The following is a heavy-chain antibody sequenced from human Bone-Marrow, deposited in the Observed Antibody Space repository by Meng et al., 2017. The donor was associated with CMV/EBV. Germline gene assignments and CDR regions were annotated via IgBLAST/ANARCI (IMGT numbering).Heavy chain of an antibody. D-gene: IGHD2-2*01. Sequence: SGPTLVKPTQTLTLTCTFSGFSLSTSGMCVSWVRQPPGKALEWLARIDWDDDKYCSTSLKTRLTSSKATSKNQVVLTMTNMDPVDTATYYCARTANLYQPKNAYWGQGTLVTVSS. CDR3: ARTANLYQPKNAY. CDR2: IDWDDDK. V-gene: IGHV2-70*11. J-gene: IGHJ4*02. CDR1: GFSLSTSGMC.